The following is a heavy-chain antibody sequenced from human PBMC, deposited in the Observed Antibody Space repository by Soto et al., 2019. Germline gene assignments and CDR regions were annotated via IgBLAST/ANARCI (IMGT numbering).Heavy chain of an antibody. CDR1: GGTFSSYA. V-gene: IGHV1-69*01. Sequence: QVQLVQSGAEVKKPGSSVKVSCKASGGTFSSYAISWVRQAPGQGLEWMGGIIPIFGTANYAQKFQGRVTITADESTSPAYMELSSLRSDDTAVYYCASMTRAAGTWGYYYGMDVWGQGTTVTVSS. CDR2: IIPIFGTA. J-gene: IGHJ6*02. CDR3: ASMTRAAGTWGYYYGMDV. D-gene: IGHD6-13*01.